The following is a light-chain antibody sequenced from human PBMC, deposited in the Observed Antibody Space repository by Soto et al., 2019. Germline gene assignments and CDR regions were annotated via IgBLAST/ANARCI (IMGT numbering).Light chain of an antibody. CDR1: SSDVGGYNY. J-gene: IGLJ1*01. V-gene: IGLV2-14*03. CDR3: SSYTISNTRQIV. CDR2: DVS. Sequence: QSVLTQPASVSGSPGQSITISCTGTSSDVGGYNYVSWYQHHPGKAPKLMIYDVSNRPSGVSNRFSGSKSGNTASLTVSGLQPEDEADYYCSSYTISNTRQIVVGTGTKVPVL.